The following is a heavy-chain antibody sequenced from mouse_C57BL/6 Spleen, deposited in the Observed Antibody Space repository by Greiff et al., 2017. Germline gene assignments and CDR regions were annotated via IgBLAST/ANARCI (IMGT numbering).Heavy chain of an antibody. Sequence: EVQRVESGPGLVKPSQSLSLTCSVTGYSITSGYYWNWIRQFPGNKLEWMGYISYDGSNNYNPSLKNRISITRDTSKNQFFLKLNSVTTEDTATYYCARLDSSGYRYAMDYWGQGTSVTVSS. D-gene: IGHD3-2*02. V-gene: IGHV3-6*01. CDR1: GYSITSGYY. J-gene: IGHJ4*01. CDR2: ISYDGSN. CDR3: ARLDSSGYRYAMDY.